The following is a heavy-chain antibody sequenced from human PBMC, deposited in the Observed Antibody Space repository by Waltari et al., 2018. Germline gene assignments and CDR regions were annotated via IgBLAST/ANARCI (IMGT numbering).Heavy chain of an antibody. CDR3: AKDEGARLAPTFGMDA. J-gene: IGHJ6*02. Sequence: EMRLLESGGALVQPGESLRLSCAASGFPFSTYTINWVRQAPGKGLGWVAVRTASGLMHYGDSVKGRFIISRDNSKNTLYLEMYRLRVEDTATYYCAKDEGARLAPTFGMDAWGQGTTVIVS. CDR1: GFPFSTYT. D-gene: IGHD1-26*01. CDR2: RTASGLM. V-gene: IGHV3-23*01.